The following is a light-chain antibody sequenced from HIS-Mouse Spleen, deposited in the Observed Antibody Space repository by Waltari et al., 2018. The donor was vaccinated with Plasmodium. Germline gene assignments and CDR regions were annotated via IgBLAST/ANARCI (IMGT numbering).Light chain of an antibody. V-gene: IGKV4-1*01. CDR3: QQYYSTPYT. J-gene: IGKJ2*01. CDR1: PSVLYSSNNKNY. Sequence: DIVMTQSLNSLAESLVDGVPINCKSRPSVLYSSNNKNYLAWYQQKPGQPPKLLIYWASTRESGVPDRFSGSGSGTDFTLTISSLQAEDVAVYYCQQYYSTPYTFGQGTKLEIK. CDR2: WAS.